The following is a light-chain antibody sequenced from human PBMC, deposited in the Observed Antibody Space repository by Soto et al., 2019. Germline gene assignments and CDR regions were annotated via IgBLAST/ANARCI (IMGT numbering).Light chain of an antibody. CDR2: DTA. Sequence: QSVLTQPASVSGTPGQRVTMSCSGSSSNIGINDVHWYRQLSGAAPQILIYDTAQRATGVPDRFSGSRSGTSASLTISGLQSDDEAEYHCAAWDDSLNGPVFGGGTKVTVL. V-gene: IGLV1-44*01. J-gene: IGLJ2*01. CDR1: SSNIGIND. CDR3: AAWDDSLNGPV.